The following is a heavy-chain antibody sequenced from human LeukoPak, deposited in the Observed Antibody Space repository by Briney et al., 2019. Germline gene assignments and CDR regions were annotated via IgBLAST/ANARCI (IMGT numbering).Heavy chain of an antibody. Sequence: SQTLSLTCSVSGGSISSGDYYWSWIRQPPGKGLEWIGYIYYSGSTYYNPSLKSRVTISVDTSKNQFSLRLSSVTAADTAVYYCARLDSSGYYPTYYFDYWGQGTLVTVPS. CDR2: IYYSGST. D-gene: IGHD3-22*01. CDR1: GGSISSGDYY. V-gene: IGHV4-30-4*01. J-gene: IGHJ4*02. CDR3: ARLDSSGYYPTYYFDY.